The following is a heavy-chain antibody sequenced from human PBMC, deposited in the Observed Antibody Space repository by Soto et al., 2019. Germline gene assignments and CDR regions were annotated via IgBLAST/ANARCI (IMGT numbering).Heavy chain of an antibody. CDR1: GFTVSSNY. CDR2: IFTGGST. D-gene: IGHD6-19*01. Sequence: EVQLVESGGGLVQPGGSLRLSCAASGFTVSSNYMSWVRQAPGKGLEWGSVIFTGGSTYYADSVKGRFTISRHSSKNTVYIQMNSLRAEDTAVYYCARDRYSSGWLDAFDIWGQGTMVTVSS. V-gene: IGHV3-53*04. CDR3: ARDRYSSGWLDAFDI. J-gene: IGHJ3*02.